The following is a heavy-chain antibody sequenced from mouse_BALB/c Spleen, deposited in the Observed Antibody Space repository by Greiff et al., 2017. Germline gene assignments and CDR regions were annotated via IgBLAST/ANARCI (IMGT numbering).Heavy chain of an antibody. CDR3: ARPLSTRRGAMDY. CDR1: GFAFSSYT. Sequence: EVKVVESGGGLVKPGGSLKLSCAASGFAFSSYTMSWVRQTPEKRLEWVAYISNGGGSTYYPDTVKGRFTISRDNAKNTLYLQMSSLKSEDTAMYYCARPLSTRRGAMDYWGQGTSVTVSS. V-gene: IGHV5-12-2*01. J-gene: IGHJ4*01. D-gene: IGHD2-1*01. CDR2: ISNGGGST.